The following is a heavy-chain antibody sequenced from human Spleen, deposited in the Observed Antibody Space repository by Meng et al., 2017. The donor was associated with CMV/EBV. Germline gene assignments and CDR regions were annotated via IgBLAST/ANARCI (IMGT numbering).Heavy chain of an antibody. D-gene: IGHD2-2*02. CDR3: ARFVVVVPAAIRYYYYYGMDV. J-gene: IGHJ6*02. Sequence: SETLSLTCTVSGGSIRSHYWSWLRQPPGKGLEWIGEINHSGSTNYNPSLKSRVTISVDTSKNQFSLKLSSVTAADTAVYYCARFVVVVPAAIRYYYYYGMDVWGQGTTVTVSS. CDR2: INHSGST. CDR1: GGSIRSHY. V-gene: IGHV4-34*01.